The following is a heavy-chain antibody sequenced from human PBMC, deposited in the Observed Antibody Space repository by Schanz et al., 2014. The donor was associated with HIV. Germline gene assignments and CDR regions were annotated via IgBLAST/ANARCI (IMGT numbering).Heavy chain of an antibody. D-gene: IGHD6-19*01. V-gene: IGHV1-18*01. CDR3: ARGGSGWYGGYFQH. CDR1: GYTFSNYG. Sequence: QVQLVQSGGEVKKPGGSVMLSCKASGYTFSNYGVSWVRQAPGQGLEWMGWISGDYGKTKYAQKFQARVTMTTDTSSSTAYMELRSLRSDETAIYYCARGGSGWYGGYFQHWGQGTLITVS. CDR2: ISGDYGKT. J-gene: IGHJ1*01.